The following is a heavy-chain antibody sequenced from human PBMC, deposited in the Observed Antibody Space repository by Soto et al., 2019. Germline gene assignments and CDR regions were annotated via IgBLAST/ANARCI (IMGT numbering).Heavy chain of an antibody. CDR2: IYYSGST. CDR3: ALTGYYDVDY. J-gene: IGHJ4*02. V-gene: IGHV4-30-4*01. Sequence: PSETLSVTCTISGGSISSGDYYWSWIRQPPGKGLEWIGCIYYSGSTYYNTSLKSRVTISVDTSKNQFSLKLSSVTAADTAVYYCALTGYYDVDYWGQGTLVTVSS. CDR1: GGSISSGDYY. D-gene: IGHD3-9*01.